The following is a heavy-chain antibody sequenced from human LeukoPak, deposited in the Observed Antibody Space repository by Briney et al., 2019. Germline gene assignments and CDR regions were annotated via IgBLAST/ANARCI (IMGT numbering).Heavy chain of an antibody. D-gene: IGHD2-2*01. CDR2: INPNSGGT. J-gene: IGHJ3*02. CDR3: ARDTDIVVVPAARGYNAFDI. Sequence: GASVKVSCKASGYTFTGYYMHWVRQAPGQGLEWMGWINPNSGGTNYAQKFQGRVTMTRDTSISTAYMELSRLRSDDTAVYYCARDTDIVVVPAARGYNAFDIWGQGTMVTVSS. CDR1: GYTFTGYY. V-gene: IGHV1-2*02.